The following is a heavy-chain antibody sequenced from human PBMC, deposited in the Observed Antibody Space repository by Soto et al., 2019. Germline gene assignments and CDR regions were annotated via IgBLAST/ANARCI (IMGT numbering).Heavy chain of an antibody. CDR1: GYPFTSYG. CDR2: ISADNGNT. CDR3: ARDQILTGMDV. Sequence: ASVKVSCKASGYPFTSYGTSWVRQAPGQGLEWMGWISADNGNTNYAQKLRDRVTMSTDTSTNTAYMEVRSLRYDDTAIYYCARDQILTGMDVWGRGTTVTVSS. V-gene: IGHV1-18*04. J-gene: IGHJ6*02. D-gene: IGHD3-9*01.